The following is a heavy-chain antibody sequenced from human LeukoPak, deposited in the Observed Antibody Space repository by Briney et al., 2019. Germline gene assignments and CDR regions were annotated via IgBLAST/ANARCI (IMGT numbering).Heavy chain of an antibody. V-gene: IGHV3-48*03. Sequence: GGSLRLSCAASGFTFSSYEMNWVRQAPGKGLEWVSYISSSGSTIYYADSVKGRFTISRDNAKNSLYLQMNSLRAEDTAVYYCAELGINMIGGVWGKGTTVTISS. J-gene: IGHJ6*04. CDR2: ISSSGSTI. CDR3: AELGINMIGGV. D-gene: IGHD3-10*02. CDR1: GFTFSSYE.